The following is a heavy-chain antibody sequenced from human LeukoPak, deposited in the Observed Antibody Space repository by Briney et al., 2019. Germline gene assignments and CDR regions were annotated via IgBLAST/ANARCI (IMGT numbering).Heavy chain of an antibody. CDR2: IYYTGSI. D-gene: IGHD6-13*01. V-gene: IGHV4-39*07. J-gene: IGHJ4*02. CDR1: GGSISSSSYF. Sequence: SQTLSLTCTVSGGSISSSSYFWGWIRQPPGKGLEWIGNIYYTGSIYSSPSLKSRVTISVDTSKNHFSLKLYSVTAADTAMYYCARRPYSSSWYFDYWGQGTLVTVSS. CDR3: ARRPYSSSWYFDY.